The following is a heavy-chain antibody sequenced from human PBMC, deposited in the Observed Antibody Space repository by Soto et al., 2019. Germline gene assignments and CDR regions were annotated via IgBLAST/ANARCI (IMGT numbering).Heavy chain of an antibody. Sequence: GSLRLSCAASGFTFSSYAMHWVRQAPGKGLEWVAVISYDGSNKYYADSVKGRFTISRDNSKNTLYLQMNSLRAEDTAVYYCARVDMYYDFWSGYRYWGQGTLVTVSS. J-gene: IGHJ4*02. D-gene: IGHD3-3*01. CDR3: ARVDMYYDFWSGYRY. V-gene: IGHV3-30-3*01. CDR2: ISYDGSNK. CDR1: GFTFSSYA.